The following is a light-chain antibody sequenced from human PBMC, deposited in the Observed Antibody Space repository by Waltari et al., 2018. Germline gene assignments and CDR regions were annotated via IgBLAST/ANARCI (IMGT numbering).Light chain of an antibody. V-gene: IGKV3-20*01. CDR3: QHYVNLPAT. CDR1: QSISHY. CDR2: HAS. Sequence: EVVLTQSPGTLSLSPGEGATLSCRASQSISHYIAWYQQKPGQAPRLLIYHASSRATGIPDRCSGSGSGTDFSLTISRLEPEDFAVYYCQHYVNLPATFGQGTKVEIK. J-gene: IGKJ1*01.